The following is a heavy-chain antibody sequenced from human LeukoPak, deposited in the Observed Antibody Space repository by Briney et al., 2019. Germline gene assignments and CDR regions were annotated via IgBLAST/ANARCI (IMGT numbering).Heavy chain of an antibody. D-gene: IGHD6-13*01. CDR1: GGSISSGSYY. CDR3: ARDSRYSSNLDAFDI. V-gene: IGHV4-61*02. J-gene: IGHJ3*02. CDR2: IYTSGST. Sequence: SQTLSLTCTVSGGSISSGSYYWSWIRQPAGKGLEWIGRIYTSGSTNYNPSLKSRVTISVDTSKNQFSLKLSSVTAADTAVYYCARDSRYSSNLDAFDIWGQGTMVTVSS.